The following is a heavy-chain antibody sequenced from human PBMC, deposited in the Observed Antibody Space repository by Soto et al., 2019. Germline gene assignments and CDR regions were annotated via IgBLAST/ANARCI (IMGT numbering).Heavy chain of an antibody. J-gene: IGHJ6*02. Sequence: QVQLVQSGAEVKKPGASVKVSCKASGYTFTSYGISWVRQAPGQGLEWMGWISAYNGNTNYAQKLQGRVTMTTDTSTSKAYRGLRSLRSDDTAVYYCARGGGYCSGGSCYSSYYYYYGMDVWGQGTTVTVSS. CDR2: ISAYNGNT. V-gene: IGHV1-18*04. CDR3: ARGGGYCSGGSCYSSYYYYYGMDV. CDR1: GYTFTSYG. D-gene: IGHD2-15*01.